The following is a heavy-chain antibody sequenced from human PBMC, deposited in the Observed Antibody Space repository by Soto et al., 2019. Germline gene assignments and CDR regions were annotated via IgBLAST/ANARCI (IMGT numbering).Heavy chain of an antibody. CDR3: AIARRTGKPSFLDY. CDR2: TRNRGKSYTT. V-gene: IGHV3-72*01. D-gene: IGHD1-1*01. Sequence: EVQLVESGGGLVQPGGSLRLSCAASGFTISEHYMDWVRQAPGNGLEWVGRTRNRGKSYTTEYAASVKGRFTISRDDSKNSQDLQMNSLKTEDTAVYFCAIARRTGKPSFLDYWGQGALVTVSS. J-gene: IGHJ4*02. CDR1: GFTISEHY.